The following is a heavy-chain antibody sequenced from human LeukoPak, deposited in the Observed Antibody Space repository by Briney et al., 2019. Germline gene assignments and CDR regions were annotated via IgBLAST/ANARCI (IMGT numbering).Heavy chain of an antibody. CDR1: GGSISSSNW. J-gene: IGHJ4*02. Sequence: SGTLSLTCAVSGGSISSSNWWSWVRQPPGKGLEWIGEIYHSGSTNYNPSLKSRVTISVDKSKNQFSLKLSSVTAADTAVYYCARGVREDGYNFSPSDYWGQGTLVTVSS. D-gene: IGHD5-24*01. CDR3: ARGVREDGYNFSPSDY. CDR2: IYHSGST. V-gene: IGHV4-4*02.